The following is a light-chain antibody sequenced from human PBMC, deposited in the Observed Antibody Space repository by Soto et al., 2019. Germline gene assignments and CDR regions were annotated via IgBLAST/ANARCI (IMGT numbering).Light chain of an antibody. V-gene: IGLV2-23*01. J-gene: IGLJ3*02. CDR1: NSDVGSYNL. CDR3: CSYAGGSVSLWV. Sequence: QSVLTQPASVSGSPGQSITISCTGTNSDVGSYNLVSWYQQYPDKAPKLIIYEGNKRPSGVSNRFSGSKSGNTASLTISGLQAEDEAHYHCCSYAGGSVSLWVFGGGTKLTVL. CDR2: EGN.